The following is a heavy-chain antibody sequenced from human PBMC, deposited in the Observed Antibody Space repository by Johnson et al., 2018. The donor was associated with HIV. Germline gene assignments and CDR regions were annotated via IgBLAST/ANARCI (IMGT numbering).Heavy chain of an antibody. Sequence: VQLVESGGGLVQPGGSLRVSCAASGFTVSSNYMSWVRQAPGKGLEWVSVIYSGGGPYYADSVKGRFTISRDNSKNTLYLQMNSLRAEDTAVYYCAGKTGYDAFDIWGQGTMVTVSS. CDR1: GFTVSSNY. D-gene: IGHD7-27*01. CDR3: AGKTGYDAFDI. J-gene: IGHJ3*02. V-gene: IGHV3-66*02. CDR2: IYSGGGP.